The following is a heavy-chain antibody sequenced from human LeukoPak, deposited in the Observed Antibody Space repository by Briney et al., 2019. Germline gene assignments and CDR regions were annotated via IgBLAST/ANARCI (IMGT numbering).Heavy chain of an antibody. CDR2: IDRDGINTGST. CDR3: ARGNYYGMDV. Sequence: GGSLRLSCAVSGFIFSDYWVHWVRQAPGKGLVWVSCIDRDGINTGSTRYADSVKGRFTISRDNAKNTLYLQMNSLRVEDTAVYYCARGNYYGMDVWGQGTTVTVSS. V-gene: IGHV3-74*01. J-gene: IGHJ6*02. CDR1: GFIFSDYW. D-gene: IGHD3-10*01.